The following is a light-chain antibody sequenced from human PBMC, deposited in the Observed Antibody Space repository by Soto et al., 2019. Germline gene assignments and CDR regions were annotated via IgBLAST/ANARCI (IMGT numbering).Light chain of an antibody. Sequence: EIVLTQSPGTLSLSPGERATLSCRASQSVSSSYLAWYRQKPGQAPRLLIYGASSRATGIPDRFSGSGSGTAFTLTISRLEPEDFAVYYCQQYGSSPLVTFGQGTRLEIK. CDR2: GAS. CDR1: QSVSSSY. J-gene: IGKJ5*01. CDR3: QQYGSSPLVT. V-gene: IGKV3-20*01.